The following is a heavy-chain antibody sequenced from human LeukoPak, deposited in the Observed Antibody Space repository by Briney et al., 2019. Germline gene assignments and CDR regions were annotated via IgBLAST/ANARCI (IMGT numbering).Heavy chain of an antibody. D-gene: IGHD6-13*01. CDR2: IIPIFGTA. Sequence: ASVKVSCKASGGTFSSYAISWVRPAPGQGLAWMRGIIPIFGTANYAQKFQGRVTITADESTSTAYMELNSLRAEDTAGYYCAKDHDYKGIAVAAHFDYWGQGTLVTVSS. J-gene: IGHJ4*02. V-gene: IGHV1-69*01. CDR1: GGTFSSYA. CDR3: AKDHDYKGIAVAAHFDY.